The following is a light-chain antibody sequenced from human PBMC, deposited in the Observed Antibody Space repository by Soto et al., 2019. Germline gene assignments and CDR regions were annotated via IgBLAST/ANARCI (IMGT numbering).Light chain of an antibody. J-gene: IGKJ2*01. Sequence: IQLTQSPSTLSASVGERVTIACRASQSISSSVAWYQQKPGKAPNLLTYKASSLQTGDPSRFSGSGSGTEFTLTLSTLQPDDCANYCCQQYNQSPYPLGQGTKLEIK. V-gene: IGKV1-5*03. CDR2: KAS. CDR1: QSISSS. CDR3: QQYNQSPYP.